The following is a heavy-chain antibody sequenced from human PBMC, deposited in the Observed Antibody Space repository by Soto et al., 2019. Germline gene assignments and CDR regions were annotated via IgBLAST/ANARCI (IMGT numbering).Heavy chain of an antibody. CDR3: ARGARRGIWGSYRLRGEFDY. V-gene: IGHV4-34*01. CDR1: GGSFSGYY. J-gene: IGHJ4*02. Sequence: PSATLSLTCAVYGGSFSGYYWSWIRQPPGKGLEWIGEINHSGSTNYNPSLKSRVTISVDTSKNQFSLKLSSVTAADTAVYYFARGARRGIWGSYRLRGEFDYWGQGTLVTVSS. D-gene: IGHD3-16*02. CDR2: INHSGST.